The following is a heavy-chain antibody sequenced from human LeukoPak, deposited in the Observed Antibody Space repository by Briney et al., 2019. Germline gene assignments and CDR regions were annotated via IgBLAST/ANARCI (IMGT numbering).Heavy chain of an antibody. V-gene: IGHV3-66*01. CDR1: GFTVNSNY. Sequence: GGSLRLSCAASGFTVNSNYMSWVRQAPGKGLEWVSVIYSGGSTYYADSVKGRFTISRDNSKNTLYLQMNSLRAEDTAVYYCARGGSEIIVVVPAAMSSDAFDIWGQGTMVTVSS. D-gene: IGHD2-2*01. CDR3: ARGGSEIIVVVPAAMSSDAFDI. CDR2: IYSGGST. J-gene: IGHJ3*02.